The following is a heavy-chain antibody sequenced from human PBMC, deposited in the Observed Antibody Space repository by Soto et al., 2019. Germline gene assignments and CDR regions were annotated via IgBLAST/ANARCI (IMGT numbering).Heavy chain of an antibody. D-gene: IGHD6-19*01. V-gene: IGHV3-21*01. J-gene: IGHJ4*02. CDR2: ISSSSSYI. CDR1: GFTFSSYS. Sequence: GSLRLSCAASGFTFSSYSMNWVRQAPGKGLEWVSSISSSSSYIYYADSVKGRFTISRDNAKNSLYLQMNSLRAEDTAVYYCARAGRKPNSSGWYYDYWGQGTLVTVSS. CDR3: ARAGRKPNSSGWYYDY.